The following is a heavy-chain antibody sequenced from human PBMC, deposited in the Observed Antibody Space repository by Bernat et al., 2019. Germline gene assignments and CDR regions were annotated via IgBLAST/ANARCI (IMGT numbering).Heavy chain of an antibody. D-gene: IGHD6-19*01. CDR1: GGSIISSNW. Sequence: QVQLQESGPGLVKPSGTLSLTCDVSGGSIISSNWWSWVRQPPGKGLEWIGEIIHSGSTNYNPSPKSRVTMSVDKSKNQLSLKLSSVTAADTAVYYCARARGGWPSMGYDYWGQGTLVTVSS. J-gene: IGHJ4*02. CDR3: ARARGGWPSMGYDY. V-gene: IGHV4-4*02. CDR2: IIHSGST.